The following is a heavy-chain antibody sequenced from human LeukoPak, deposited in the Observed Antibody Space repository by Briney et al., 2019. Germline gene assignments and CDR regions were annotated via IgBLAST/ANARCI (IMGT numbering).Heavy chain of an antibody. CDR3: ARDMGYCSSTSCYKGNTNWFAP. J-gene: IGHJ5*02. CDR1: GYTFTGYY. D-gene: IGHD2-2*02. Sequence: GASVKVSCKASGYTFTGYYMHWVRQAPGQGLEWMGWINPNSGGTNYAQKFQGRVTMTRDTSISTAYMELSRLRSDDKAVDYCARDMGYCSSTSCYKGNTNWFAPWAQETLVPFPS. V-gene: IGHV1-2*02. CDR2: INPNSGGT.